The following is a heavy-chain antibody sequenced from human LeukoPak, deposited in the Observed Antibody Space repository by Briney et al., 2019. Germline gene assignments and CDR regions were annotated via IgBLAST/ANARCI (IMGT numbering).Heavy chain of an antibody. CDR2: IYSGGST. J-gene: IGHJ5*02. V-gene: IGHV3-66*01. D-gene: IGHD1-26*01. CDR1: GFTFSSYA. CDR3: ARAFTLHSGSYLFDP. Sequence: GGSLRLSCAASGFTFSSYAMSWVRQAPGKGLEWVSVIYSGGSTYYVESVKGRSTISRDNSKNTLYLQMNSLRAEDTAVYYCARAFTLHSGSYLFDPWGQGTLVAVSS.